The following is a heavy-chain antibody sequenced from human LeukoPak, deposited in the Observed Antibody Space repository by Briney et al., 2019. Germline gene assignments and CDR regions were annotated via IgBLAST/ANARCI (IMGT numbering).Heavy chain of an antibody. CDR3: ARDRIPGAFSYGYGFSDMGV. J-gene: IGHJ6*03. V-gene: IGHV3-11*04. CDR2: IGTSGSTV. Sequence: KPGGSLRLSCEASGFTFSDYYMTWVRQAPGKGLEWVSYIGTSGSTVDYADSVKGRFTISRDNAQNSMYLQMNSLRAEDTAVYYCARDRIPGAFSYGYGFSDMGVWGKGTTVTFSS. D-gene: IGHD5-18*01. CDR1: GFTFSDYY.